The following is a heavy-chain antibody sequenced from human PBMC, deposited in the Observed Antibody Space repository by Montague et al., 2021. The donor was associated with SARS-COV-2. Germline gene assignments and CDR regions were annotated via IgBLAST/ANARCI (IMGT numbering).Heavy chain of an antibody. Sequence: SETLSLTCAVYGGSFSGYYWSWIRHPPEKGLEWIGEINQSGRTNNNPSLNSRVIISVDTSKNQFSLKLSSVTAADTAVYYCAGRGCSVWGDTVSAELDYWGQGTLVIVSS. CDR3: AGRGCSVWGDTVSAELDY. J-gene: IGHJ4*02. D-gene: IGHD3-16*01. V-gene: IGHV4-34*01. CDR2: INQSGRT. CDR1: GGSFSGYY.